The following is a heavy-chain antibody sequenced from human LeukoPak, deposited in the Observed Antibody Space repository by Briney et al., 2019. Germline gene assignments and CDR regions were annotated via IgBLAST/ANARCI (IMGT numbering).Heavy chain of an antibody. CDR1: GFTFSSYA. CDR3: ARDGYSYGRFDY. V-gene: IGHV3-21*01. CDR2: ISSSSTYI. D-gene: IGHD5-18*01. Sequence: GGSLRLSCAASGFTFSSYAMSWVRQAPGKGLEWVSSISSSSTYIHYADSVKGRFTISRDNAKNSLYLQMNSLRAEDTAVYYCARDGYSYGRFDYWGQGTLVTVSS. J-gene: IGHJ4*02.